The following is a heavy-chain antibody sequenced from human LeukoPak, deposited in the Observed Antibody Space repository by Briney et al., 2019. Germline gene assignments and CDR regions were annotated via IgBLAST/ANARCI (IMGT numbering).Heavy chain of an antibody. CDR2: IYHSGST. CDR3: ARAVPVYCSRSTCYGDRDAFDI. CDR1: GGSISSGGYP. D-gene: IGHD2-2*01. Sequence: ASETLSLTCAVSGGSISSGGYPWSWIRQPPGKGLEWIGYIYHSGSTNYNPSLKSRVTISVDRSKNQFSLKLSSVTAADTAVYYCARAVPVYCSRSTCYGDRDAFDIWGQGTMVTVSS. J-gene: IGHJ3*02. V-gene: IGHV4-30-2*01.